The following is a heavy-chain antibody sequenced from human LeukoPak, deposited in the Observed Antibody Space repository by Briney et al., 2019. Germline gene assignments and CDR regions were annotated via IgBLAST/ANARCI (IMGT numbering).Heavy chain of an antibody. CDR2: ISGSGGST. V-gene: IGHV3-23*01. D-gene: IGHD1-26*01. Sequence: GGSLRLSCAASGFTFSSYAMSWVRQAPGKGLEWVSAISGSGGSTYYADSVKGRFTISRDNSKNTLYLQMNSLRAEDTAVYYCAKVVVGAMYSQGPLGAFDIWGEGTMVTVSS. J-gene: IGHJ3*02. CDR1: GFTFSSYA. CDR3: AKVVVGAMYSQGPLGAFDI.